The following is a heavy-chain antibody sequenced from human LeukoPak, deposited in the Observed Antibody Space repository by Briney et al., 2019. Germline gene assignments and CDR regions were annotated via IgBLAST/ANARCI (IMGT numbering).Heavy chain of an antibody. V-gene: IGHV3-73*01. Sequence: GGSLRLSCAASGFTFSGSAMHWVRQASGKGLEWVGRIRSKANSYATAYAASVKGRFTISRDDSKNTAYLQMNSLKTEDTAVYYCTIQSPGIAVAGRNYYYYMDVWGKGTTVTVSS. J-gene: IGHJ6*03. D-gene: IGHD6-19*01. CDR1: GFTFSGSA. CDR3: TIQSPGIAVAGRNYYYYMDV. CDR2: IRSKANSYAT.